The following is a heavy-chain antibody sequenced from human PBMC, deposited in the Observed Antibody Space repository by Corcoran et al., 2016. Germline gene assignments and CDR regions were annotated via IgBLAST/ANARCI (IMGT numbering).Heavy chain of an antibody. J-gene: IGHJ6*02. V-gene: IGHV1-18*01. CDR3: EGDPLGYRRGLYYYYGMDV. CDR1: GYTFTSYG. Sequence: QVQLVQSGAEVKKPGASVKVSCKASGYTFTSYGISWVRQAPGQGLEWMGWISAYNGNTNYAQKLQGRVTMTTDTSTSTAYMELRSLRSDDTAVYYCEGDPLGYRRGLYYYYGMDVWGQGTTVTVSS. CDR2: ISAYNGNT. D-gene: IGHD3-16*01.